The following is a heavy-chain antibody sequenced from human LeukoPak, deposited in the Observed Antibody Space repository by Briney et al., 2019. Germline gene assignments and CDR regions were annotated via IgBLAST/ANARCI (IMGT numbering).Heavy chain of an antibody. D-gene: IGHD6-13*01. CDR3: ARDGYSSSWYFHYFDY. CDR1: GFTFSSYE. V-gene: IGHV3-48*03. J-gene: IGHJ4*02. Sequence: GGSLRLSCAASGFTFSSYEMNWVRQAPGKGLEWVSYISSSGSTIYYADSVKGRFTISRDSAKNSLYLQMNSLRAEDTAVYYCARDGYSSSWYFHYFDYWGQGTLVTVSS. CDR2: ISSSGSTI.